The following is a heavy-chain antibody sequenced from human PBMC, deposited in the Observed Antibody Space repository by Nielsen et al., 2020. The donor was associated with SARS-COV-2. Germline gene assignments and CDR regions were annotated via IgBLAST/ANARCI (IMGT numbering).Heavy chain of an antibody. CDR1: GCSISSYY. CDR3: ARAFSSWIVVVINAFDI. Sequence: SETLSLTFTVSGCSISSYYWSWIRQPPGKGLEWIGYIYYSGITNYNPSLKSRVTLSVDTSKNQFSLKLSSVTAADTAVYYCARAFSSWIVVVINAFDIWGQGTMVTVSS. CDR2: IYYSGIT. D-gene: IGHD3-22*01. J-gene: IGHJ3*02. V-gene: IGHV4-59*08.